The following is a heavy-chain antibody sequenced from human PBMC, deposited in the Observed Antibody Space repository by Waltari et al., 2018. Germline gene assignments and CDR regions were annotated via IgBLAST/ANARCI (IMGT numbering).Heavy chain of an antibody. D-gene: IGHD3-22*01. Sequence: QVQLVESGGGVVQPGRSLRLSCAASGFTFSSYGMHWVSQAPGKGLEWVGVIWDDGSNKYYADSVKGRFTISRDNSKNTLYLQMNSLRAEDTAMYYCAKDDDSSGYQGSSVDYWGQGTLVTVSS. J-gene: IGHJ4*02. CDR1: GFTFSSYG. CDR2: IWDDGSNK. CDR3: AKDDDSSGYQGSSVDY. V-gene: IGHV3-30*18.